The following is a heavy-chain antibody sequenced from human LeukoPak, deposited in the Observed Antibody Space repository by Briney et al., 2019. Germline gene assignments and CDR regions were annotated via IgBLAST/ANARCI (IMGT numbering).Heavy chain of an antibody. J-gene: IGHJ4*02. CDR3: TTIAAARFDY. Sequence: KPSETLSLTCTVSGGSISSYYWSWIRQPPGKGLEWIGYIYYSGSTNYNPSLKSRVTISVDTSKNQFSLKLSSVTAADTAVYYCTTIAAARFDYWGQGTLVTVSS. D-gene: IGHD6-13*01. V-gene: IGHV4-59*08. CDR2: IYYSGST. CDR1: GGSISSYY.